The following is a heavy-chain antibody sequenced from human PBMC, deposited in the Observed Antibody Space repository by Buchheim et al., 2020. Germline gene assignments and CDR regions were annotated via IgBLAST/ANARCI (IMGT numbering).Heavy chain of an antibody. V-gene: IGHV3-30*03. J-gene: IGHJ3*02. CDR2: ISFDGTKK. D-gene: IGHD5-18*01. CDR1: GFSFSSYD. CDR3: ATKGGYSYGDDAFDI. Sequence: VQLVESGGGLVQPGGSLRLSCAASGFSFSSYDMHWVRQAPGKGLEWVAVISFDGTKKYYGDSVKGRVTISRDNSKNTLYLQMNSLGVEDTALYYCATKGGYSYGDDAFDIWGQGT.